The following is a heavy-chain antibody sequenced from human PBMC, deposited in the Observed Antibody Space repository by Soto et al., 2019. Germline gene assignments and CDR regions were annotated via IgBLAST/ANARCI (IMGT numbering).Heavy chain of an antibody. Sequence: QVQLQQWGAGLLKPSETLSLTCAVYGGSFSGYYWSWIRQPPGKGLEWIGEINHSESTNYNTYLKSRVTISVDTSKNQFSLKLSSVTAADTAVYYCAREMKTAHRRWFDPWGQGTLVTVSS. J-gene: IGHJ5*02. D-gene: IGHD5-18*01. CDR2: INHSEST. CDR1: GGSFSGYY. CDR3: AREMKTAHRRWFDP. V-gene: IGHV4-34*01.